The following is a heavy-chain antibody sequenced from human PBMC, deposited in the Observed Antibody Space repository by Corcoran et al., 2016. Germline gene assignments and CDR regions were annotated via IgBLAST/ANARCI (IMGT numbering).Heavy chain of an antibody. Sequence: EVQLVESGGGLVKPGGSLRISCAASGFTFSNAWMSWVRQAPGTGLEWVGRIKSKTYGGTTDYAAPVKGRLTISRDDSKNTLDLQKNSLKTEHSAVNYGTTYEYSSSWYWGGWFDPWGQGTQVTVSS. CDR3: TTYEYSSSWYWGGWFDP. J-gene: IGHJ5*02. CDR1: GFTFSNAW. D-gene: IGHD6-13*01. V-gene: IGHV3-15*01. CDR2: IKSKTYGGTT.